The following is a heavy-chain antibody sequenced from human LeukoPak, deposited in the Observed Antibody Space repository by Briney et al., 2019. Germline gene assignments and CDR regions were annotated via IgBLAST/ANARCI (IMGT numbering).Heavy chain of an antibody. J-gene: IGHJ4*02. D-gene: IGHD6-19*01. CDR3: AKSWGLWQWPSQGGANFDY. Sequence: AAVKVSCKASGYTFTSYAMNWVRQAPGQGLEWMGWINTNTGNPTYAQGFTGRFVFSLDTSVSTAYLQISSLKAEDTAVYYCAKSWGLWQWPSQGGANFDYWGQGTLVTVSS. CDR1: GYTFTSYA. V-gene: IGHV7-4-1*02. CDR2: INTNTGNP.